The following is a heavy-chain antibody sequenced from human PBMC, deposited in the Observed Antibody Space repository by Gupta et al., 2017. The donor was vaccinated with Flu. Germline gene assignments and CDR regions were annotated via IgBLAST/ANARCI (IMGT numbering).Heavy chain of an antibody. J-gene: IGHJ4*02. CDR1: GFTFSSYD. CDR3: ARGHWDN. CDR2: ISSSAST. Sequence: EVQLVESGGGLVQPGGSLRLSCAASGFTFSSYDMSWVRQAPGRGLEWVSFISSSASTYYGDPVRGRFTISRDNAKNSLYLQMSGLRDEDTSGYDCARGHWDNWGQGTLVTVSS. V-gene: IGHV3-48*03.